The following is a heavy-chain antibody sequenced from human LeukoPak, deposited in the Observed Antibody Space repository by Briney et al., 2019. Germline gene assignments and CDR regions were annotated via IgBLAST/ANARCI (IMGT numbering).Heavy chain of an antibody. V-gene: IGHV3-7*01. CDR3: ATRIVGTPDYLDY. CDR1: GLTFSTYW. J-gene: IGHJ4*02. CDR2: INQDGSDK. D-gene: IGHD1-26*01. Sequence: GGSLRLSCAASGLTFSTYWMRWVRQAPGKGLEWVANINQDGSDKYYVDSVKGRITISRDNAKNSLYLQMNSLRAEDTAVYYCATRIVGTPDYLDYWGQGSLVTVSS.